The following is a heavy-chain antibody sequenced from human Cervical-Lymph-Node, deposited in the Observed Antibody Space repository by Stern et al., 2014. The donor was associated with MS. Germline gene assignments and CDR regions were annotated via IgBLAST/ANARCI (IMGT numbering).Heavy chain of an antibody. J-gene: IGHJ4*02. Sequence: VQLVESGAEVKKPGASVKVSCKASGYTFTSYYMHWVRQAHGQGLEWMGIINPSGGSTSYAQKFQGRVTMTRDTSTSTVYMELSSLRSEDTAVYYCARGGNIVVVVAATLGVDYWGQGTLVTVSS. D-gene: IGHD2-15*01. V-gene: IGHV1-46*03. CDR3: ARGGNIVVVVAATLGVDY. CDR2: INPSGGST. CDR1: GYTFTSYY.